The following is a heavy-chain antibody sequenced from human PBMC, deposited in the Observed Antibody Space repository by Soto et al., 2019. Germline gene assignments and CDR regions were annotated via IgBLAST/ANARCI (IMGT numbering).Heavy chain of an antibody. CDR3: ARQADFWSGYHTGFHTMFSGGNWFDP. V-gene: IGHV1-18*01. D-gene: IGHD3-3*01. CDR2: ISAYNGNT. CDR1: GYTFTSYG. Sequence: ASVNVSCKASGYTFTSYGISWVRQAPGQGLEWMGWISAYNGNTNYAQKLQGRVTMTTDTSTSTAYIELRSLRSDDTAVYYCARQADFWSGYHTGFHTMFSGGNWFDPWGQGTLVTVSS. J-gene: IGHJ5*02.